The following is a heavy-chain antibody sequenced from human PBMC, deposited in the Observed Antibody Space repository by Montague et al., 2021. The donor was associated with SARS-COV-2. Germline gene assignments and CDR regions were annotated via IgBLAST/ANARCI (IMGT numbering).Heavy chain of an antibody. D-gene: IGHD6-19*01. CDR2: IYYSGST. J-gene: IGHJ3*02. Sequence: SETLSLTCTVSGGSISSYYCSWIRQPPGKGLEWIGYIYYSGSTNXNPSLKSGVTISVDTSKNQFSLMLSSVTAADTAVYYCARRGAYSSGWYSGAFDIWGQGTMVTVSS. V-gene: IGHV4-59*08. CDR3: ARRGAYSSGWYSGAFDI. CDR1: GGSISSYY.